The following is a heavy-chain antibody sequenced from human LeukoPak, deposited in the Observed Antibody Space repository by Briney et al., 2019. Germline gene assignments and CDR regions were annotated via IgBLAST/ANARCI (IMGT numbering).Heavy chain of an antibody. CDR1: GGSFSGYY. J-gene: IGHJ4*02. CDR3: ARKGRHLEIDY. V-gene: IGHV4-34*01. Sequence: SETLSLTCAVYGGSFSGYYWSWIRQPPGKGLEWIGEINHSGSTNYNPSLKSRVTISVDTSKNQFSLKLSSVTAADTAVYYCARKGRHLEIDYWGQGTLVTVSS. CDR2: INHSGST.